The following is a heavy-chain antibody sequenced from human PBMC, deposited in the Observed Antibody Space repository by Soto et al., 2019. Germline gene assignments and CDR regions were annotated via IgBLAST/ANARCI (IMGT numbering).Heavy chain of an antibody. CDR3: TRSAYMDV. Sequence: GPLRLSCAASGFTFSSYSMNWVRQAPGKGLEWVSYISSGSSTIYYADSVKGRFTISRDNAKNSLYLQMDSLRAEDTAVYYATRSAYMDVWGTGTTVTVSS. J-gene: IGHJ6*03. D-gene: IGHD2-2*01. V-gene: IGHV3-48*01. CDR1: GFTFSSYS. CDR2: ISSGSSTI.